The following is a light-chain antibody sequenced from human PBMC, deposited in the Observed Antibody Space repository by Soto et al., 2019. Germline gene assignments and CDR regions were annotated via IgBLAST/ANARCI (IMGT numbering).Light chain of an antibody. Sequence: IVLTQSPATLSLSPGERATLSCRASQSVSSYLAWYQQKPGQAPRLLIYDAPNRATGIPARFSGSGSGTDFTLTISSLEPEDFAVYYCQQRSNWPITFGQGTRLEIK. CDR3: QQRSNWPIT. CDR2: DAP. J-gene: IGKJ5*01. CDR1: QSVSSY. V-gene: IGKV3-11*01.